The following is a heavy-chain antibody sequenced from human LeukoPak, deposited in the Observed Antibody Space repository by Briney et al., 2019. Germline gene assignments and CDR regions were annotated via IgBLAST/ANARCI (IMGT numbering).Heavy chain of an antibody. CDR3: ARALYDSSGYYYRY. D-gene: IGHD3-22*01. V-gene: IGHV4-59*01. J-gene: IGHJ4*02. Sequence: PSETLSLTCTVSGGAISSYYWSWIRQPPGKGLEWIGYIYYSGSTNYNPSLKSRVTISVDTSKNQFSLKLSSVTAADTAVYYCARALYDSSGYYYRYWGQGTLVTVSS. CDR2: IYYSGST. CDR1: GGAISSYY.